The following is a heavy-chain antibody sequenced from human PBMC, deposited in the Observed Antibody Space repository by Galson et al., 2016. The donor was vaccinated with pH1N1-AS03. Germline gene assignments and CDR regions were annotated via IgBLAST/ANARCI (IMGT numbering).Heavy chain of an antibody. CDR1: GGSVSGYG. D-gene: IGHD3-22*01. J-gene: IGHJ5*02. V-gene: IGHV4-34*01. Sequence: ETLSLTCAVYGGSVSGYGWSWIRQSPGKGLEWIGEVIHGGSIIYNPSLTSRVTISGDTSRNQFSLQLNSVTAADTAVYYCARGRIVLGVVGPGRGRDYFDPWGQGTLVTVSS. CDR3: ARGRIVLGVVGPGRGRDYFDP. CDR2: VIHGGSI.